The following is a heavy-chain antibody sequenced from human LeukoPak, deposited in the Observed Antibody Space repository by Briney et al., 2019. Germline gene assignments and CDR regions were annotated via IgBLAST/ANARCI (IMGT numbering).Heavy chain of an antibody. Sequence: GRSLRLSCAASGFTFSSFGIHWVRQAPGKGLEWVAVISYDGSNKYYADSVKGRFTTSRDNSKNTLYLQIDSLRAEDTAVYYCVKGPRRIQIRRTYGMDVWGQGTTVTVSS. V-gene: IGHV3-30*18. CDR1: GFTFSSFG. CDR3: VKGPRRIQIRRTYGMDV. D-gene: IGHD5-18*01. CDR2: ISYDGSNK. J-gene: IGHJ6*02.